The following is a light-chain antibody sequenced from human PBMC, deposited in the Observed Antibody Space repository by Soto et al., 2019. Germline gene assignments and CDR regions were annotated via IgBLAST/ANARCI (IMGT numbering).Light chain of an antibody. V-gene: IGLV1-40*01. J-gene: IGLJ1*01. CDR3: CSYVGATTYV. CDR2: GIT. CDR1: GSNLGAGFD. Sequence: QSVLTQPPSVSGAPGQRVTISCTGSGSNLGAGFDVHWYQHLPGTAPKLLIYGITNRPSGVPDRFSGSKSGTSASLAITGLQFEDEAEYYCCSYVGATTYVFGSGTKVTVL.